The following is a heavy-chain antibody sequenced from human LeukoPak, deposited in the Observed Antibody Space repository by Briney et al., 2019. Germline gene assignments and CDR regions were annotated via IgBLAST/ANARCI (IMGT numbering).Heavy chain of an antibody. D-gene: IGHD3-3*01. J-gene: IGHJ4*02. CDR1: GFTFSSYA. V-gene: IGHV3-30-3*01. Sequence: GRSLRLSCAASGFTFSSYAMHWVRQAPGKGLEWVAVISYDGSNKYYADSVKGRFTISRDNSKNTLYVQVNSLRAEDTAVYYCARDPAKFWSGHDYWGQGTLVTVSS. CDR2: ISYDGSNK. CDR3: ARDPAKFWSGHDY.